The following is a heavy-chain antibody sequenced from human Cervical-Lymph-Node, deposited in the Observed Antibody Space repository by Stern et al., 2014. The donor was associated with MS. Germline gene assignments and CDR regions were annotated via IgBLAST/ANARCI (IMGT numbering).Heavy chain of an antibody. Sequence: QVQLVQSGGGVVQPGRSLRLSCVVSGFTFSNYGMHWVRQAPGKGLEWVAIISYNGTLKYYSESMKGRFTISTDNSKTTLYMELNSLIGEDTAVYYCTGDMATVTAFDYWGQGTPVTVSA. V-gene: IGHV3-30*03. CDR1: GFTFSNYG. J-gene: IGHJ4*02. D-gene: IGHD4-17*01. CDR2: ISYNGTLK. CDR3: TGDMATVTAFDY.